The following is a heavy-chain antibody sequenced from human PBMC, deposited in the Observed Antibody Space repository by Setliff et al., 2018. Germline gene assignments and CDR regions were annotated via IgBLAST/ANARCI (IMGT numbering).Heavy chain of an antibody. CDR1: GGSISSYY. V-gene: IGHV4-4*07. Sequence: SETLSLTCNVSGGSISSYYWSWIRQPAGKGLEWIGRIYTSGSTNYNPSLKSRVTISVDKSKNQFSLKLSSVTAADTAVYYCARGMHPYYFDYWGQGTLVTVSS. J-gene: IGHJ4*02. CDR3: ARGMHPYYFDY. CDR2: IYTSGST.